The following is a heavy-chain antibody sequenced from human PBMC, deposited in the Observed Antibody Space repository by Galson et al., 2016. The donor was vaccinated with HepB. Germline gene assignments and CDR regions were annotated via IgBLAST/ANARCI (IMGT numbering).Heavy chain of an antibody. V-gene: IGHV4-59*01. D-gene: IGHD6-6*01. J-gene: IGHJ6*02. CDR2: IYYSGII. CDR3: ARVPAEYGTFFDYYYGLDV. Sequence: ETLSLTCTVSGASITDYYWTWIRQPPGKGLEWIGYIYYSGIINYNPSLTGRLTISVDTSKNQFSLKLTSVTAAETAVYYCARVPAEYGTFFDYYYGLDVWGQGTTVTVSS. CDR1: GASITDYY.